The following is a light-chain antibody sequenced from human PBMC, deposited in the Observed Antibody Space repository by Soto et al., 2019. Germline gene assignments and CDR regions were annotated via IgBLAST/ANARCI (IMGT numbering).Light chain of an antibody. V-gene: IGKV1-5*03. CDR2: KAS. CDR3: QQYNSYWT. Sequence: DIQMTQSPSTLSASVGDSVTITCRASQSIRTWLAWYQQKPGKVPKLLIYKASSLESEVPSRFSGSGSGTDFTLTISSLQPDDFATYYCQQYNSYWTFGQGTKVESK. J-gene: IGKJ1*01. CDR1: QSIRTW.